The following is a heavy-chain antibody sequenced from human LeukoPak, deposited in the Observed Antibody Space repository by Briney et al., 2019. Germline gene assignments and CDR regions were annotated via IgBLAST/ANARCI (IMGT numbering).Heavy chain of an antibody. CDR1: GFTFSSFA. V-gene: IGHV3-30*04. CDR3: ARANTIFGVVTRNYYYYYMDV. D-gene: IGHD3-3*01. J-gene: IGHJ6*03. Sequence: GGSLRLSCAASGFTFSSFAVHWVRRAPGKGLEWVAVISSDGSSKYYADSVKGRFTISRDNSKNIVYLQMNSLRAEDTAVYYCARANTIFGVVTRNYYYYYMDVWGKGTTVTVSS. CDR2: ISSDGSSK.